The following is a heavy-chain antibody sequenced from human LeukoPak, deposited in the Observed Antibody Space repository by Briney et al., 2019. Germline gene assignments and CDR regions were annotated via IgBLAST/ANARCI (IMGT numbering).Heavy chain of an antibody. CDR3: ARAHPTPIEQQHHYTADLYYYYYYGMDV. V-gene: IGHV1-8*01. CDR1: GYTFTSYD. J-gene: IGHJ6*02. D-gene: IGHD2-2*02. CDR2: MNPNSGNT. Sequence: GASVKVSCKASGYTFTSYDINWVRQATGQGLEWMGWMNPNSGNTGYAQKFQGRVTMTRNTSISTAYMELSSLRSEDTAAYYCARAHPTPIEQQHHYTADLYYYYYYGMDVWGQGTTVTVSS.